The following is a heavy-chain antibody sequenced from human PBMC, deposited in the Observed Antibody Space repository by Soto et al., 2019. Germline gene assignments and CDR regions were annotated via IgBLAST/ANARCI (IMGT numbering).Heavy chain of an antibody. CDR3: AADQGYSYAYYYYYGMDV. J-gene: IGHJ6*02. CDR2: IVVGSGNT. CDR1: GFAFTSSA. V-gene: IGHV1-58*01. Sequence: SVKVSCKASGFAFTSSAVQWVRQARGQRHEWIGWIVVGSGNTNYAQKFQERVTITRDMSTSTAYMELSSLRSEDTAVYYCAADQGYSYAYYYYYGMDVWGQGTTVTVSS. D-gene: IGHD5-18*01.